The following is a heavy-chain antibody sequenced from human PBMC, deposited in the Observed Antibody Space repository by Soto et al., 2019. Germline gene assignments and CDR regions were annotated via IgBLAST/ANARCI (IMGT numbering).Heavy chain of an antibody. Sequence: QVQLQESGPGLVKPSGTLSLTCAVSGGSISSSNWWSWVRQPPGTGLEWIGEIFHNGNTYSNPSLTGRVTMSVDKSKNQFSLNLNSVTAADTAVYYCASRTYAMDVWGQGTTVTVSS. CDR3: ASRTYAMDV. J-gene: IGHJ6*02. V-gene: IGHV4-4*02. CDR1: GGSISSSNW. CDR2: IFHNGNT.